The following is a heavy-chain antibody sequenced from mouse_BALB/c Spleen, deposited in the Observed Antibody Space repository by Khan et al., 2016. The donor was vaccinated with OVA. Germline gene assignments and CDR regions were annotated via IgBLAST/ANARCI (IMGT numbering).Heavy chain of an antibody. V-gene: IGHV2-2*02. CDR2: IWSGGST. Sequence: SGPGLVQPSQSLSITCTVSGFSLTTYGVHWVRQSPGKGLEWLGVIWSGGSTDYNAAFKSRLSISKDSSKSQVFFKMNSLQVNDTAIYYCARNYDYDEGLAYWGQGTLVTVSA. CDR3: ARNYDYDEGLAY. J-gene: IGHJ3*01. D-gene: IGHD2-4*01. CDR1: GFSLTTYG.